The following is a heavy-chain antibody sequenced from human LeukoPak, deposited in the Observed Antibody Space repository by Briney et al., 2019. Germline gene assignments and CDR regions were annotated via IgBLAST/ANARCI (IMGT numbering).Heavy chain of an antibody. CDR1: GFDFGNYA. CDR2: INWSSKMV. Sequence: GGSLRPSCAASGFDFGNYAMHWVRQAPGKGLQWVSGINWSSKMVAYAASVKGRFTISRDNAKNSLYLQMNSLTSEDTAFYFCAKGSLEMATVDFEFWGQGTLVTVSS. V-gene: IGHV3-9*01. D-gene: IGHD5-24*01. J-gene: IGHJ4*02. CDR3: AKGSLEMATVDFEF.